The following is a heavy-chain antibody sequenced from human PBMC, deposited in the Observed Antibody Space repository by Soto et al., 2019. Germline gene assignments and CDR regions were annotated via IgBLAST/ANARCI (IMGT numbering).Heavy chain of an antibody. Sequence: GGSLRLSCAASGFTVISNYMTWVRQAPGKGLEWVSLIYSGGNTYYADSVKGRFTISRDTSKNTLYLQMNSLTPEDTAVYFCARGLGYGLWYFDLWGRGTLVTVSS. CDR2: IYSGGNT. CDR1: GFTVISNY. D-gene: IGHD3-16*01. J-gene: IGHJ2*01. CDR3: ARGLGYGLWYFDL. V-gene: IGHV3-53*01.